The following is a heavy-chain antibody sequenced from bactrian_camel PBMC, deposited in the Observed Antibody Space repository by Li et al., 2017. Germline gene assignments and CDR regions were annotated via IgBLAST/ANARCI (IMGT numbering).Heavy chain of an antibody. CDR3: AGADAFPIEKATTLGRRCDEYNY. CDR1: GGTYSSYRSYC. CDR2: IFRGGGRT. J-gene: IGHJ4*01. V-gene: IGHV3S40*01. D-gene: IGHD4*01. Sequence: EVQLVESGGGSVKAGESLKLSCVAFGGTYSSYRSYCMAWFRQAPGKEREGIAAIFRGGGRTWYADSVKGRSAISQDQGVNTVFLQMNNLKPEDTAMYYCAGADAFPIEKATTLGRRCDEYNYWGQGTQVTVS.